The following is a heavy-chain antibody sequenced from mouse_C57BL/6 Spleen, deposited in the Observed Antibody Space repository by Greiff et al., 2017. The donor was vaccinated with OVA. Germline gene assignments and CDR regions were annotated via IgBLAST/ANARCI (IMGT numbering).Heavy chain of an antibody. CDR2: ISNLAYSI. Sequence: EVQGVESGGGLVQPGGSLKLSCAASGFTFSDYGMAWVRQAPRKGPEWVAFISNLAYSIYYADTVTGRFTISRENAKNTLYLEMSSLRSEDTAMYYCARHVGLRQDWYFDVWGTGTTVTVSS. J-gene: IGHJ1*03. CDR3: ARHVGLRQDWYFDV. V-gene: IGHV5-15*01. D-gene: IGHD2-4*01. CDR1: GFTFSDYG.